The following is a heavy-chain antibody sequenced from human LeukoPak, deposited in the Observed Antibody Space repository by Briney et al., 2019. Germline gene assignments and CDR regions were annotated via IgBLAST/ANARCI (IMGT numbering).Heavy chain of an antibody. CDR3: ARDLRASYCSGGSCNGRFDY. D-gene: IGHD2-15*01. J-gene: IGHJ4*02. V-gene: IGHV1-18*01. Sequence: ASVKVSCEASGYTFTSYGISWVRQAPGQGLEWMGWISAYNGNTNYAQKLQGRVTMTTDTSTSTAYMELRSLRSDDTAVYYCARDLRASYCSGGSCNGRFDYWGQGTLVTVSS. CDR1: GYTFTSYG. CDR2: ISAYNGNT.